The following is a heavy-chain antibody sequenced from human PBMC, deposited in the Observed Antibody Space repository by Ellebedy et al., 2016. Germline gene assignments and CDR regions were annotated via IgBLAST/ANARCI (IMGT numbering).Heavy chain of an antibody. CDR2: IDSGGSS. CDR3: ATRHYGGFDI. CDR1: GFTVTSDY. Sequence: GESLKISXVASGFTVTSDYMTWVRQAPGKGLEWVSVIDSGGSSYYADSVKGRFTISRDSPKNTLYLQMNSLRAEDTAVYYCATRHYGGFDIWGRGTMVTVSS. V-gene: IGHV3-53*01. J-gene: IGHJ3*02. D-gene: IGHD4-23*01.